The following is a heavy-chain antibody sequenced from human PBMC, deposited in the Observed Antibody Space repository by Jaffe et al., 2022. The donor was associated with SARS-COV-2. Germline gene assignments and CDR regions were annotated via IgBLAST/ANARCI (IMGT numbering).Heavy chain of an antibody. CDR2: ISYDGSNK. CDR1: GFTFSSYG. J-gene: IGHJ6*02. V-gene: IGHV3-30*18. CDR3: AKETADILTGYYNTYYYGMDV. D-gene: IGHD3-9*01. Sequence: QVQLVESGGGVVQPGRSLRLSCAASGFTFSSYGMHWVRQAPGKGLEWVAVISYDGSNKYYADSVKGRFTISRDNSKNTLYLQMNSLRAEDTAVYYCAKETADILTGYYNTYYYGMDVWGQGTTVTVSS.